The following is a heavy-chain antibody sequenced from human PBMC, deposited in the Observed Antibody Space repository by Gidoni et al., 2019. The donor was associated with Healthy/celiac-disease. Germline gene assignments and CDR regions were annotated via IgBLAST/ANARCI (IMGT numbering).Heavy chain of an antibody. Sequence: EVQLVESGGGLGQPGGSLRLSCAASGFTFSSYWMGWVRQAPGKGLEWVANIKQDGSEKYYVDSVKGRFTISRDNAKNSLYLQMNSLRAEDTAVYYCARNYSSSWYAFDYWGQGTLVTVSS. J-gene: IGHJ4*02. CDR1: GFTFSSYW. CDR2: IKQDGSEK. CDR3: ARNYSSSWYAFDY. D-gene: IGHD6-13*01. V-gene: IGHV3-7*01.